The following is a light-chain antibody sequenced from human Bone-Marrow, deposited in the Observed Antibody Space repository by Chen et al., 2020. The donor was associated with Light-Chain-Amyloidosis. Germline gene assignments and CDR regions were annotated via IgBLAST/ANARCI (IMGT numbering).Light chain of an antibody. Sequence: QSVLTQPPSASGTPGQRVTISCSGSSANIGSNYVYWYQQLPGTAPKLLIYRNNQRPSGFPDRFSCSKSGTSSSLAIIGLRSEDEADYYSAAWDDSLSGWVFGGGTKLTVL. V-gene: IGLV1-47*01. J-gene: IGLJ3*02. CDR1: SANIGSNY. CDR2: RNN. CDR3: AAWDDSLSGWV.